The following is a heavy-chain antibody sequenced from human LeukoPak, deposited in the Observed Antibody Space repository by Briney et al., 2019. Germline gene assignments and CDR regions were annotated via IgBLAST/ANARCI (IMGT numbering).Heavy chain of an antibody. CDR2: IYPSGST. Sequence: PSETLSLTCTVSGGSISSYYWSWIRQPAGSWLEWIGRIYPSGSTNYNPSLKSRVTMSVDTSKNHFSQKLSPVTAADTAVYYCARYGYYYDSSGWEDWFVPWGEGTLVTVSS. V-gene: IGHV4-59*10. CDR3: ARYGYYYDSSGWEDWFVP. CDR1: GGSISSYY. D-gene: IGHD3-22*01. J-gene: IGHJ5*02.